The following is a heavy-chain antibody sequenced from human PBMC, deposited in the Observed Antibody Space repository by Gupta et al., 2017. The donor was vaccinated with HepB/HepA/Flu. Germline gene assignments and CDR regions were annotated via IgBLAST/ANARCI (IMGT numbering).Heavy chain of an antibody. CDR1: ALTFSRSI. J-gene: IGHJ4*02. V-gene: IGHV3-30-3*01. CDR3: ARYGHYYDTSGYSLGY. D-gene: IGHD3-22*01. Sequence: QVQLVESGGGVVQPGRARRLSCLASALTFSRSIMHWVRQAPGKGLEWLALISDDGSNEYYADSVKGRFTISRDNSKNTLYLQVNSLRAEDTAVYYCARYGHYYDTSGYSLGYWGQGTLVSVTS. CDR2: ISDDGSNE.